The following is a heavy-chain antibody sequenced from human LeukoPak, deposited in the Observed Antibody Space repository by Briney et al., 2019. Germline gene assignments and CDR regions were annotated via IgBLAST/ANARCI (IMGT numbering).Heavy chain of an antibody. J-gene: IGHJ3*02. Sequence: GGSLRLSCAASGFTFSTYGIHWVRQAPGKGLEWVGIINPSGGSTSYAQKFQGRVTMTRDTSTSTVYMELSSLRSEDTAVYYCARDKWELLPADAFDIWGQGTMVTVSS. V-gene: IGHV1-46*01. CDR3: ARDKWELLPADAFDI. D-gene: IGHD1-26*01. CDR2: INPSGGST. CDR1: GFTFSTYG.